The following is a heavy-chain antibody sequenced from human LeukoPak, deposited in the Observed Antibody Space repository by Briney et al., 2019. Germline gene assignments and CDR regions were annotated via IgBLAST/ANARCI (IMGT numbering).Heavy chain of an antibody. CDR1: GGSISATNW. CDR3: SRESGPSCPFGY. Sequence: SGTRSLTCGVSGGSISATNWWSCVRQPPGQGLEWSGEISLAGQTNYNPSLNGRVTMSLDKSSKKLSLPLTSVTAADTATYFCSRESGPSCPFGYWGQGTLVIVSS. V-gene: IGHV4-4*02. J-gene: IGHJ4*02. D-gene: IGHD1-26*01. CDR2: ISLAGQT.